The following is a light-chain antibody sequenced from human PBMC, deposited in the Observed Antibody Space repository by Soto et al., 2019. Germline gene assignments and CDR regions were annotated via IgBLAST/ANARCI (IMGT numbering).Light chain of an antibody. V-gene: IGKV3-20*01. Sequence: SLLTQSPGTLSLSPGEKASLSCRASQSIAPNYLAWYQQKPGQAPRLLIYGASSRATGIPDRFSGSGSGTDFTLTISRLEPEDFAVYFCQQHDDSFKWTFSEGTQEDIK. CDR2: GAS. CDR1: QSIAPNY. J-gene: IGKJ1*01. CDR3: QQHDDSFKWT.